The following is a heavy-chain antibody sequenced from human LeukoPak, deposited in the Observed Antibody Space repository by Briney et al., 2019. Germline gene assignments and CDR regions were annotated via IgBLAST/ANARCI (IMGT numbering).Heavy chain of an antibody. D-gene: IGHD3-22*01. CDR1: GFPFRVSD. Sequence: GGSLRLSCVACGFPFRVSDLHWVRQASGEGLEWVGRIRSKGNGYATAYSASVKGRFTISRDDSENTTYLQMHSLKAEDTAVYYCSRFYYDMNNNPIRVYWGQGTLVSVSS. CDR2: IRSKGNGYAT. CDR3: SRFYYDMNNNPIRVY. J-gene: IGHJ4*02. V-gene: IGHV3-73*01.